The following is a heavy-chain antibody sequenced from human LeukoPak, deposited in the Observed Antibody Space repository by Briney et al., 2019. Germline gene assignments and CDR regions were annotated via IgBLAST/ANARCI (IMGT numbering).Heavy chain of an antibody. J-gene: IGHJ5*02. CDR2: INPSGGST. D-gene: IGHD2-21*01. Sequence: ASVKVSCKASGYSFMSYGMSWVRQAPGQGLEWMGIINPSGGSTSYAQKFQGRVTMTRDTSTSTIYMELSSLRSEDTAVYYCARVAGGYCGGDCYSNWFDPWGQGTLVTVSS. CDR3: ARVAGGYCGGDCYSNWFDP. V-gene: IGHV1-46*01. CDR1: GYSFMSYG.